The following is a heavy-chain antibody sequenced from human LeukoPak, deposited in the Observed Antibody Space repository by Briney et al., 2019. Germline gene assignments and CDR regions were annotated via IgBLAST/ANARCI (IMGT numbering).Heavy chain of an antibody. D-gene: IGHD6-19*01. CDR2: IKQDRSEI. Sequence: GGSLRLSCAASGFTFSSYWMSWVRQPPGKGLEWVANIKQDRSEIYYVDSVKGRFTVSRDNAKNSLYLQMNSLRVEDTAIYYCTRVPSSGHSSAWGQGTLVTVSS. V-gene: IGHV3-7*04. J-gene: IGHJ5*02. CDR3: TRVPSSGHSSA. CDR1: GFTFSSYW.